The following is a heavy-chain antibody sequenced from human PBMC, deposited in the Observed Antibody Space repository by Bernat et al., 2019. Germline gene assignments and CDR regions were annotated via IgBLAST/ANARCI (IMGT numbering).Heavy chain of an antibody. CDR2: ISAYNGNT. CDR1: GYTFTSYG. Sequence: QVQLVQSGAEVKKPGASVKVSCKASGYTFTSYGISWVRQAPGQGLEWMGWISAYNGNTNYAQKLQGRATMTTDTSTSTAYMELRSLRSDDTAVYYCARDQITMVREITNWFDPWGQGTLVTVSS. CDR3: ARDQITMVREITNWFDP. V-gene: IGHV1-18*01. D-gene: IGHD3-10*01. J-gene: IGHJ5*02.